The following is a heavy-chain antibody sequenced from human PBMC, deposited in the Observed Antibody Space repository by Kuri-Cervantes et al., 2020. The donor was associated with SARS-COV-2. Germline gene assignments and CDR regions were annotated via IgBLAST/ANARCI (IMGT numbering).Heavy chain of an antibody. Sequence: SGPTLVKPTQTLTLTCTSSGYSLSTSGVGVGWIRQPPGKALEWLALIYWNDDKRYSPSLKSRLTITKDTSKNQVVLTMTNMDPVDTATYYCAHRTEGGDYFDYWGQGTLVTVSS. CDR1: GYSLSTSGVG. J-gene: IGHJ4*02. D-gene: IGHD1-14*01. CDR3: AHRTEGGDYFDY. CDR2: IYWNDDK. V-gene: IGHV2-5*01.